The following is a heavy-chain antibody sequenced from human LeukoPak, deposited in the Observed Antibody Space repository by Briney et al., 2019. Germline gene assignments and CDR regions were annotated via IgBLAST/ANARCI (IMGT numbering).Heavy chain of an antibody. CDR3: ARDSKMYYYDSSGYYPY. CDR1: GYTFTGYY. Sequence: ASVKVSCKASGYTFTGYYMHWVRQAPGQGLEWMGWINPNSGGTNYAQKFQGRVTMTRDTSTSTAYMELSRLRSDDTAVYYCARDSKMYYYDSSGYYPYWGQGTLVTVSS. V-gene: IGHV1-2*02. D-gene: IGHD3-22*01. J-gene: IGHJ4*02. CDR2: INPNSGGT.